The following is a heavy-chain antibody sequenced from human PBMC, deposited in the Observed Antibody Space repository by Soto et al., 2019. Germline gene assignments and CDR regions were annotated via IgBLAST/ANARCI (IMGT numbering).Heavy chain of an antibody. CDR3: ARGTTTSAFSAMDV. CDR2: ISYDGDNK. Sequence: QVQLVESGGGVVQPGRSLRLSCAASGFTFNYHALNWVRQAPGTGLEWVAVISYDGDNKYIAESVKGRFTISRDNSKNKVSLQMNSLRTEDTAMYFCARGTTTSAFSAMDVWGQGTTVTVAS. V-gene: IGHV3-30-3*01. CDR1: GFTFNYHA. D-gene: IGHD1-1*01. J-gene: IGHJ6*02.